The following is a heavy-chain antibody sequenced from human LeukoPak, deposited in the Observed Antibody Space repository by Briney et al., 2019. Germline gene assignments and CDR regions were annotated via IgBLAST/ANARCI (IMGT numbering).Heavy chain of an antibody. J-gene: IGHJ4*02. V-gene: IGHV3-48*03. CDR3: ARNLHYDYVWGSYRHFDY. CDR1: GFTFSSYE. D-gene: IGHD3-16*02. CDR2: ISSSGSTI. Sequence: GGSLRLSCAASGFTFSSYEMNWVRQAPGKGLEWVSYISSSGSTIYYADSVKGRFTISRDNAKNSLYLQMNSLRAEDTAVYYCARNLHYDYVWGSYRHFDYWGQGTLVTVSS.